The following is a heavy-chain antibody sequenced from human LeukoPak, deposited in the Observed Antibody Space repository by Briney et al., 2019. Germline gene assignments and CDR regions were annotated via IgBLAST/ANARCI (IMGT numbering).Heavy chain of an antibody. CDR3: AKDTVAGTEYFDY. J-gene: IGHJ4*02. CDR1: GFTFSSYG. CDR2: IRYDGSNK. V-gene: IGHV3-30*02. D-gene: IGHD6-19*01. Sequence: GGSLRLSCAASGFTFSSYGMSWVRQAPGKGLEWVAFIRYDGSNKYYADSVKGRFTISRDNSKNTLYLQMNSLRAEDTAVYYCAKDTVAGTEYFDYWGQGTLVTVSS.